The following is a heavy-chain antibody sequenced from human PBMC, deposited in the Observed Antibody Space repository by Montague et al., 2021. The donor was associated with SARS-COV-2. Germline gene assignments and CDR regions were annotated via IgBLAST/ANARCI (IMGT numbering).Heavy chain of an antibody. J-gene: IGHJ2*01. CDR1: GDSISRNSYD. CDR3: AKSAWHNWYFDI. Sequence: SETLSLTCTVSGDSISRNSYDWGWIRQPPGKGLEWIGSMPYSGSTYHNPSLKSRVSISVDTSKNQFSLKLSSMTAADTAVYYCAKSAWHNWYFDIWGRGTLVTVSS. D-gene: IGHD2/OR15-2a*01. V-gene: IGHV4-39*01. CDR2: MPYSGST.